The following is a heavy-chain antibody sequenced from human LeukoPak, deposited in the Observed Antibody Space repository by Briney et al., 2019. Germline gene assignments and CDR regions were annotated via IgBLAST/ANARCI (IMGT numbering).Heavy chain of an antibody. CDR3: ARRSEYNWCDP. J-gene: IGHJ5*02. CDR2: VFYSGRT. V-gene: IGHV4-31*03. CDR1: GGSISSGAYY. Sequence: PSETLSLTCTVSGGSISSGAYYWTWSRQHPGKGLEWIGYVFYSGRTYYNPSPKSRVTISMDTSKNQFSLKLSSVTAAGTAVYYCARRSEYNWCDPWGQGTLVTVSS.